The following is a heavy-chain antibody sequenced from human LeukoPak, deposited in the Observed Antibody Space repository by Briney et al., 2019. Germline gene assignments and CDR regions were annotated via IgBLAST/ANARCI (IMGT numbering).Heavy chain of an antibody. D-gene: IGHD2-2*01. CDR1: GYSFTSYW. CDR2: IYPGDSDT. Sequence: GESLKISCKGSGYSFTSYWIGWVRQMPGKGLEWMGIIYPGDSDTRYSPSFQGQVTISADKSISTAYLQWSSLKASDTAMYYCARHRVPYCSSTSCYGRGGAWFDPWGQGTLVTVSS. CDR3: ARHRVPYCSSTSCYGRGGAWFDP. J-gene: IGHJ5*02. V-gene: IGHV5-51*01.